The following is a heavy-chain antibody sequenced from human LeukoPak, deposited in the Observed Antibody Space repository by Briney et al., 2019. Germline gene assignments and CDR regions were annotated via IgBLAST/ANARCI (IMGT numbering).Heavy chain of an antibody. CDR3: VRSYGSGTYIDY. D-gene: IGHD3-10*01. J-gene: IGHJ4*02. CDR1: GFNFSSYA. V-gene: IGHV3-64D*06. CDR2: ISGNGGST. Sequence: GSLRLSCSASGFNFSSYAMYWVRQAPGKGLEYVSGISGNGGSTYHADAVKGRFTISRDNSKNTLNLQMSSLRAEDTAVYFCVRSYGSGTYIDYWGQGTLVTVSS.